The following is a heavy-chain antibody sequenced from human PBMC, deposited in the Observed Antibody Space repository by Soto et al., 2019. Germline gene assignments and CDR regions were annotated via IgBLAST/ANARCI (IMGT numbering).Heavy chain of an antibody. CDR3: ARDRGGRGQRVYYYSGMDV. CDR1: GFTFSSYA. D-gene: IGHD3-16*01. CDR2: ISYDGSNK. V-gene: IGHV3-30-3*01. J-gene: IGHJ6*02. Sequence: GGSLRLSCGASGFTFSSYAMHWFHQAPGEGLEWVAVISYDGSNKYYADSVKGRFTISRDNSKNTLYLQMNSLRAEDTAVYYCARDRGGRGQRVYYYSGMDVWGQGTTVTVSS.